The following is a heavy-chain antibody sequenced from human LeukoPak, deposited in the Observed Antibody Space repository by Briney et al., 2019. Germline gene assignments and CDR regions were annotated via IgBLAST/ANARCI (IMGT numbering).Heavy chain of an antibody. Sequence: ASVKVSCKASGFTFTSSAMQWVRQARGQRLEWIGWIVVGSGNTNYAQKFQGRVTITRDTSASTAYMELSSLRSEDTAVYYCARDLLRWSPLDYWGQGTLVTVSS. J-gene: IGHJ4*02. CDR2: IVVGSGNT. CDR3: ARDLLRWSPLDY. V-gene: IGHV1-58*02. D-gene: IGHD4-23*01. CDR1: GFTFTSSA.